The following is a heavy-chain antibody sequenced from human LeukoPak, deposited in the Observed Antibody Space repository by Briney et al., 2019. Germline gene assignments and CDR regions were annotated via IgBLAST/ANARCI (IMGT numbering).Heavy chain of an antibody. J-gene: IGHJ4*02. CDR1: GYTFTNYG. CDR3: ARGGVSSSWYRTPDY. V-gene: IGHV1-18*01. Sequence: ASVKVSCKASGYTFTNYGVSWVRQAPGQGLEWMGWISTYNGNTNYAQKLQGRVTMTTDTSTSTAYTALRSLRSDDTAVYYCARGGVSSSWYRTPDYWGQGTLVTVSS. CDR2: ISTYNGNT. D-gene: IGHD6-13*01.